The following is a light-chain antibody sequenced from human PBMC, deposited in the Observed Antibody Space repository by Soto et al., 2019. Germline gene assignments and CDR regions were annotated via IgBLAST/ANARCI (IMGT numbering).Light chain of an antibody. J-gene: IGLJ2*01. CDR2: GNS. CDR1: SSNIGAGYD. Sequence: QSVLTQPPSVSGAPGQRVTISCTGSSSNIGAGYDVHWYQQLPGTAPKLLIYGNSNRPSGVPDRFSGGQSGTSASLAITVRQAEEDADYYCQSYDSSLSGWVFGGGTKVTVL. CDR3: QSYDSSLSGWV. V-gene: IGLV1-40*01.